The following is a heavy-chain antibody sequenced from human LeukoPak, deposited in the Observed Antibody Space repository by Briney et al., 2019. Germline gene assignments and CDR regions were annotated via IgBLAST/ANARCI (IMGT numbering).Heavy chain of an antibody. J-gene: IGHJ4*02. CDR1: GGSISSYY. V-gene: IGHV4-4*07. D-gene: IGHD1-26*01. CDR2: IYASGST. Sequence: SETLSLTCTVSGGSISSYYWSWIRQPAGKGLEWIGRIYASGSTNYNPSLKSGATMSVDTSKNQFSLRLSSLDLASRAVFSCASLDSGSWELADKWGQGTVATVTA. CDR3: ASLDSGSWELADK.